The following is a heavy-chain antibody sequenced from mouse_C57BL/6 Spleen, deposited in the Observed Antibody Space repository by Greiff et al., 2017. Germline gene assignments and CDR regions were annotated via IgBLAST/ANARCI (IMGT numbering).Heavy chain of an antibody. CDR1: GYTFTSYW. D-gene: IGHD1-1*01. CDR3: ASRTTVALEC. Sequence: VQLQQPGAELVKPGASVKMSCKASGYTFTSYWITWVKQRPGQGLEWIGDICPGSGSTNYNEKFKSKVTLAVDTSSSTAYMQLSNLTSEDSAVYYCASRTTVALECWGTGTTLTVSS. CDR2: ICPGSGST. V-gene: IGHV1-55*01. J-gene: IGHJ2*01.